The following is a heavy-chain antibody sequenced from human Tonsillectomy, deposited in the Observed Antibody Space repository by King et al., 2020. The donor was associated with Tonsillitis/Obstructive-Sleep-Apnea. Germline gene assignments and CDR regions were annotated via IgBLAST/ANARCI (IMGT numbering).Heavy chain of an antibody. CDR1: GGTFSSYA. V-gene: IGHV1-69*09. Sequence: QLVQSGAEVKKPGSSVKVSCKASGGTFSSYAISWVRQAPGQGLEWMGRIIPILGIANYAQKFQGRVTITADKSTSTAYMELSSLRSEDTAVYYCARESDIVVVPAATSNWFDPWRQGTLVTVSS. CDR2: IIPILGIA. D-gene: IGHD2-2*01. CDR3: ARESDIVVVPAATSNWFDP. J-gene: IGHJ5*02.